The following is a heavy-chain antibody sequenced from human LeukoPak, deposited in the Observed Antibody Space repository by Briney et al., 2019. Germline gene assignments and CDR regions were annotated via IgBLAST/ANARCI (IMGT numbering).Heavy chain of an antibody. CDR3: ARDPRGGYSSSSGELDY. J-gene: IGHJ4*02. CDR1: VYTFTSCG. CDR2: ISAYNGNT. D-gene: IGHD6-6*01. Sequence: ASEKVSRKASVYTFTSCGLRWVDQPPPQGGEWMGWISAYNGNTNYAPNPQGRSTMTTNKAKNTVYMELRSLRSDDTAVYYCARDPRGGYSSSSGELDYWGQGTLVTVSS. V-gene: IGHV1-18*01.